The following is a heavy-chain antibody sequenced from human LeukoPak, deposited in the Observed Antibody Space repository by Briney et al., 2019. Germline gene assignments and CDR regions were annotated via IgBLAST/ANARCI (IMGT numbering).Heavy chain of an antibody. CDR2: LYSGGSI. CDR1: GFTVSSSY. D-gene: IGHD6-13*01. Sequence: GGSLRLSCAGSGFTVSSSYMSWVRQAPGKGLEWVSVLYSGGSIFYADSVKGRLTISRDISKNMLYLQMNSLRADDTAVYYCARGAISSWYEDWGQGTLFTVSS. CDR3: ARGAISSWYED. J-gene: IGHJ4*02. V-gene: IGHV3-66*01.